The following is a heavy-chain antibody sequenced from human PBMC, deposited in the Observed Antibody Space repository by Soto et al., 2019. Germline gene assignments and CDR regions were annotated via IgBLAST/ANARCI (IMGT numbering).Heavy chain of an antibody. Sequence: AAVKVSCKASAGTFSSYAISWVRQAPGQGLEWMGGIIPIFGTANYAQKFQGRVTITADESTSTAYMELSSLRSEDTAVYYCARSQEVLLWFGDAFDIWGQGTMVTVSS. CDR3: ARSQEVLLWFGDAFDI. J-gene: IGHJ3*02. D-gene: IGHD3-10*01. CDR1: AGTFSSYA. CDR2: IIPIFGTA. V-gene: IGHV1-69*13.